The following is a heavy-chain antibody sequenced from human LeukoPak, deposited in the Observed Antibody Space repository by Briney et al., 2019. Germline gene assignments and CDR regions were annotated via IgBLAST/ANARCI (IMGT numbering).Heavy chain of an antibody. CDR2: ISPSSGGT. D-gene: IGHD3-22*01. CDR3: AREGDNSDYQPFDY. CDR1: GYTFTGYY. J-gene: IGHJ4*02. Sequence: ASVKVSCKASGYTFTGYYIHWVRQTPGQGLEWMGRISPSSGGTNYAQKFQGRVTMTRDTSISTAYMELRRLGSDDTAVYYCAREGDNSDYQPFDYWGQGTLITVSS. V-gene: IGHV1-2*06.